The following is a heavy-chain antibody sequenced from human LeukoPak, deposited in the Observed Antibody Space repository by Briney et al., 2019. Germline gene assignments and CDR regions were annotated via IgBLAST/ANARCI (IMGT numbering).Heavy chain of an antibody. CDR1: GFTFSDLY. CDR2: ITSSGSTI. V-gene: IGHV3-11*01. CDR3: VRDGSLHYYGSGSDV. J-gene: IGHJ4*02. D-gene: IGHD3-10*01. Sequence: PGGSLRLSCVASGFTFSDLYMNWIRQAPGKGLEWISYITSSGSTIDYADSVKGRFTISRDNAKNSLYLQMDSLRAEDTATYYCVRDGSLHYYGSGSDVWGQGTLVIVSS.